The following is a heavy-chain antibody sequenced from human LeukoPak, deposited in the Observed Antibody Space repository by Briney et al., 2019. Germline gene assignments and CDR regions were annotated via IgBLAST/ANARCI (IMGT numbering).Heavy chain of an antibody. Sequence: PSETLSLTCTVSGGSISSSSYYWGWIRQPPGKGLEWIGSIYYSGSTYYNPSLKSRATISVDTSKNQFSLKLSSVTTADTAVYYCARTDTDAFDIWGQGTMVTVSS. CDR1: GGSISSSSYY. CDR3: ARTDTDAFDI. CDR2: IYYSGST. J-gene: IGHJ3*02. V-gene: IGHV4-39*07.